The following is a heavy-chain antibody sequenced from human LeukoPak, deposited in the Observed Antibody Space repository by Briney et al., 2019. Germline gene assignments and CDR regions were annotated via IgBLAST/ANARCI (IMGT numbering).Heavy chain of an antibody. V-gene: IGHV4-34*01. CDR2: IYYSGST. J-gene: IGHJ6*03. Sequence: SETLSLTCAVYGGSFSGYYWSWIRQPPGKGLEWIGSIYYSGSTYYNPSLKSRVTISVDTSKNQFSLKLSSVTAADTAVYYCARGIDYYDSSGYPKDYYYYYMDVWGKGTTVTISS. CDR3: ARGIDYYDSSGYPKDYYYYYMDV. CDR1: GGSFSGYY. D-gene: IGHD3-22*01.